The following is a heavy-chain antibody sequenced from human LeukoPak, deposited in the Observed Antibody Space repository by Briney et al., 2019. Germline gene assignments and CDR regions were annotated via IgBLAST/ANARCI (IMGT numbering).Heavy chain of an antibody. J-gene: IGHJ3*02. D-gene: IGHD6-13*01. V-gene: IGHV4-39*01. Sequence: SETLSLTCTVSGGSISSRSYYWGWVRQPPGKGLEWTGSIHYSGSTYYDASFKSRVTMSVDTSKNQFSLKLSSVTAADTAVYYCARHYRGAPAGTMGAFDIWGQGTMVTVSS. CDR1: GGSISSRSYY. CDR3: ARHYRGAPAGTMGAFDI. CDR2: IHYSGST.